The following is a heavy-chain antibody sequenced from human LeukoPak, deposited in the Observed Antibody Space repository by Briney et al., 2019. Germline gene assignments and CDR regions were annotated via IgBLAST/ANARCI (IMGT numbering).Heavy chain of an antibody. CDR1: GFTFSTYW. Sequence: GGSLRLSCAASGFTFSTYWMNWFRQTPGKGLEWVAKIKADGGEKDHVASVKGRFTISRDNAKNSLYLQMNSLRAEDTAVYYCARAGTHYYVGLFDYWGQGTLVTVSS. D-gene: IGHD3-22*01. CDR2: IKADGGEK. J-gene: IGHJ4*02. CDR3: ARAGTHYYVGLFDY. V-gene: IGHV3-7*01.